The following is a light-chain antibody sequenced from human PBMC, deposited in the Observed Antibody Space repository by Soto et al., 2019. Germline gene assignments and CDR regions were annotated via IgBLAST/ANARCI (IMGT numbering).Light chain of an antibody. CDR1: QSVRSNC. V-gene: IGKV3-20*01. CDR3: QQYGSSPQT. J-gene: IGKJ1*01. CDR2: GAS. Sequence: EIVLTQAPGTLSLSPGERATLSCRASQSVRSNCLAWYQQKPGQAPRLLIYGASSRATGIPDRFSGSGSGTDFSLTISRLEPEDFVVYYCQQYGSSPQTFGQGTKVEIK.